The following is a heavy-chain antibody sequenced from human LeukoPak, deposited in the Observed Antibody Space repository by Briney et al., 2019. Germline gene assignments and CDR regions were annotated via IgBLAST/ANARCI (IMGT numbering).Heavy chain of an antibody. V-gene: IGHV7-4-1*02. CDR1: GYTFTGYS. CDR3: ARDAATINFDY. J-gene: IGHJ4*02. CDR2: INICTGNP. D-gene: IGHD5-24*01. Sequence: ASVKVSCKASGYTFTGYSINWVRQAPGQGLEWMGWINICTGNPTYAQGFTGRFVFSLDTSVSTAYLQISSLKAEDTAVYYCARDAATINFDYWGQGTLVTVSS.